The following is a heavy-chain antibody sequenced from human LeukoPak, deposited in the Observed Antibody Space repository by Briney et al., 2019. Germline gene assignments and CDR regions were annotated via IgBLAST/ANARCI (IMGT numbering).Heavy chain of an antibody. Sequence: ASVKVSCKASGYTFTGYYMHWVRQAPGQGLEWMGWINPNSGGTNYAQKFQGRVTMTRDTSISTAYMELSRLRSDDTAVYYCARAYGYSSGWGYWGQGTLVTVSS. CDR1: GYTFTGYY. J-gene: IGHJ4*02. CDR3: ARAYGYSSGWGY. CDR2: INPNSGGT. D-gene: IGHD6-19*01. V-gene: IGHV1-2*02.